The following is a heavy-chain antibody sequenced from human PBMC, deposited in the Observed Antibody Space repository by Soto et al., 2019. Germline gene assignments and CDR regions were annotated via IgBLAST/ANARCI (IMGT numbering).Heavy chain of an antibody. V-gene: IGHV3-23*01. D-gene: IGHD6-13*01. J-gene: IGHJ4*02. Sequence: GSLRLSCAASGFTFSSYGMSWVRQAPGKGLEWVSSISGSGGGTYYADSVKGRFTISRDNSKNTLYLQMNTLRAEDTALYYCAKIIDAGGIDHWGQGTPVTVSS. CDR2: ISGSGGGT. CDR3: AKIIDAGGIDH. CDR1: GFTFSSYG.